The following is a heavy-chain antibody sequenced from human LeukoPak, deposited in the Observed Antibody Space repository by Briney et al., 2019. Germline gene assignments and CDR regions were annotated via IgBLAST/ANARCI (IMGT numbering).Heavy chain of an antibody. Sequence: GESLKISCKGSGYSFTSYWIGWVRQMPGKGLEWMGIIYPGDSDTRYSPSFQGQVTISADKSISTAYLQWSSLKASDTAMYYYARLGLELDYYMDVWGKGTTVTVSS. V-gene: IGHV5-51*01. D-gene: IGHD2/OR15-2a*01. CDR2: IYPGDSDT. J-gene: IGHJ6*03. CDR1: GYSFTSYW. CDR3: ARLGLELDYYMDV.